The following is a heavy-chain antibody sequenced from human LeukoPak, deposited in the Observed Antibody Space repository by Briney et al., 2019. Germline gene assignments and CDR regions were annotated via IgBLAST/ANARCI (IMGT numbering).Heavy chain of an antibody. D-gene: IGHD6-19*01. V-gene: IGHV3-21*01. CDR2: ISSSSSYI. Sequence: PGGSLRLSCAASGFTFSSYSMNWVRQAPGKGLEWVSSISSSSSYIYYADSVKGRLTISRDNAKSSLHLQMNSLRAEDTAVYYCAREGAGVPDYWGQGTLVTVSS. J-gene: IGHJ4*02. CDR3: AREGAGVPDY. CDR1: GFTFSSYS.